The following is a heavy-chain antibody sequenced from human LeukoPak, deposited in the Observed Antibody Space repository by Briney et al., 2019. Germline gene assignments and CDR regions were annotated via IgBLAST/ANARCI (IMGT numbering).Heavy chain of an antibody. CDR2: IYYSGST. Sequence: SETLSLTCTVSGGSISSYYWSWIRQPPGKGLDWIGYIYYSGSTYYNPSLKSRVTISVDTSKNQFSLKLSSVTAADTAVYYCARTPLSYHYTLMDYWGQGTLVTVSS. CDR3: ARTPLSYHYTLMDY. CDR1: GGSISSYY. J-gene: IGHJ4*02. V-gene: IGHV4-59*12. D-gene: IGHD2-2*02.